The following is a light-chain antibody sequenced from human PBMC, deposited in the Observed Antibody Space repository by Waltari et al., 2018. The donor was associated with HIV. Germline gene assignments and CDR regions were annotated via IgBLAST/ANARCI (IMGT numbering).Light chain of an antibody. CDR3: CSYAGSIIYVV. J-gene: IGLJ2*01. CDR1: PSAIGTYNL. Sequence: QSALTQPASVSGSPGPSITISRTGTPSAIGTYNLSSWYHQYPGKAPKLLIYEVHKRPSGISNRFSGSKSGNTASLTISGLQAEDEAHYYCCSYAGSIIYVVFGGGTKLTVL. CDR2: EVH. V-gene: IGLV2-23*02.